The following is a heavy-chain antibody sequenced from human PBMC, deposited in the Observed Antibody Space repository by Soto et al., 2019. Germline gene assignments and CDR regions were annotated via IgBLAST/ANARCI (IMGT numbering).Heavy chain of an antibody. Sequence: EVQLVETGGGLIQPGGSLRLSCAASGFTVSSNYMSWVRQAPGKGLECVSVIYSGGTTYYADSVKGRFTISRDNSKNTLSLQMNSLRAEDMAVYYCARDSALLGGMDVWGQGPTVTVSS. D-gene: IGHD2-15*01. J-gene: IGHJ6*02. V-gene: IGHV3-53*02. CDR3: ARDSALLGGMDV. CDR1: GFTVSSNY. CDR2: IYSGGTT.